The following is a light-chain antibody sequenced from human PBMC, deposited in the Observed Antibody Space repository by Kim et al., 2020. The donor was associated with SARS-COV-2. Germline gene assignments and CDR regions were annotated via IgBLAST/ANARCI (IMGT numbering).Light chain of an antibody. CDR1: QSVFYSSNSKTY. CDR3: HQYYTTPWT. Sequence: DIVMTQSPDSLAVSLGERATINCKSSQSVFYSSNSKTYLAWFQQKPGQPPKLLIYWASTRESGVPDRFSGSGSGTDFTLTISSLQAEDVAVYYCHQYYTTPWTFGQGTKVDIK. V-gene: IGKV4-1*01. J-gene: IGKJ1*01. CDR2: WAS.